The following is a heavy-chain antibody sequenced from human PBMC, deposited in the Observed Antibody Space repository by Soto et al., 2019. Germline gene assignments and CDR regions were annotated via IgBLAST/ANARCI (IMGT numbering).Heavy chain of an antibody. CDR1: GGSISSSSYY. V-gene: IGHV4-39*02. D-gene: IGHD3-9*01. CDR3: AREYYDILTGERYYFDY. CDR2: IYYSGST. Sequence: SETLSLTCTVSGGSISSSSYYWGWIRQPPGKGLEWIGSIYYSGSTYYNPSLKSRVTISVDTSKNQFSLKLSSMTAADTAVYYCAREYYDILTGERYYFDYWGQGTLVTVSS. J-gene: IGHJ4*02.